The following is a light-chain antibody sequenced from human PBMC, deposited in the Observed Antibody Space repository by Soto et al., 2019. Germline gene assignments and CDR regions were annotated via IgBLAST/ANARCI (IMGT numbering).Light chain of an antibody. CDR2: DAS. J-gene: IGKJ4*01. CDR1: QSINTF. CDR3: QQRSIWPLT. V-gene: IGKV3-11*01. Sequence: EVLLTQSPATLSVSPGESVTLSCRASQSINTFLAWYQQKPGQAPRLLMYDASSRAAGVTARFSGRGSGTDFTLTINSLEPEDFAVYHCQQRSIWPLTFGGGTRVE.